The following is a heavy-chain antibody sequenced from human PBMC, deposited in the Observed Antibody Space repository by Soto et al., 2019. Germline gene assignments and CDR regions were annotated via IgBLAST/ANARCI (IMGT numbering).Heavy chain of an antibody. V-gene: IGHV4-39*01. CDR1: GGSISSSSYY. CDR2: IYYSGST. D-gene: IGHD3-10*01. CDR3: ARLPYRGYYGSGSYFPQDYYYYGMDV. Sequence: ETLSLTCTVSGGSISSSSYYWGWIRQPPGKGLEWIGSIYYSGSTYYNPSLKSRVTISVDTSKNQFSLKLSSVTAADTAVYYCARLPYRGYYGSGSYFPQDYYYYGMDVWGQGTTVTVSS. J-gene: IGHJ6*02.